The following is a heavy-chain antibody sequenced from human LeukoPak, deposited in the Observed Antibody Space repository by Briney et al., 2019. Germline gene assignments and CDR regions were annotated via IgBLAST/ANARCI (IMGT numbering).Heavy chain of an antibody. V-gene: IGHV3-33*01. CDR1: GFTFSSYG. J-gene: IGHJ4*02. CDR2: IWYDGSNK. Sequence: GGSLRLSCAASGFTFSSYGMHWVRQAPGKGLKWVAVIWYDGSNKYYADSVKGRFTISRDNSKNTLYLQMNSLRAEDTAVYYCARGGQLGGFDYWGQGTLVTVSS. CDR3: ARGGQLGGFDY. D-gene: IGHD6-13*01.